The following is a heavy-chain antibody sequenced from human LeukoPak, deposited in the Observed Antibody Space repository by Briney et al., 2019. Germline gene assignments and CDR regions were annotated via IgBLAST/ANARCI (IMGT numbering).Heavy chain of an antibody. Sequence: ASVKVSCKASGYTFTSYDINWVRQATGQGLEWMGWMNPNSGNTGYAQKFQGRVTMTRNTSISTAYMELSSLRSEDTAVYYCARHPTVGSTHYFDYWGQGTLVIVSS. CDR2: MNPNSGNT. V-gene: IGHV1-8*01. J-gene: IGHJ4*02. CDR3: ARHPTVGSTHYFDY. CDR1: GYTFTSYD. D-gene: IGHD1-26*01.